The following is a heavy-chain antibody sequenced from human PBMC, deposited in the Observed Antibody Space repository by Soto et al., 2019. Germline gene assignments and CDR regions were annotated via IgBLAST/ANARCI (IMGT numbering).Heavy chain of an antibody. CDR2: TSWECDRK. CDR1: GFTFDDYA. CDR3: ARDSFRGLGGRQAVAGGWFGP. D-gene: IGHD6-19*01. V-gene: IGHV3-43*01. J-gene: IGHJ5*02. Sequence: LRLSCEASGFTFDDYAMHWVRQRPGEGLDWVSLTSWECDRKYYADSVQGPFPISRDNSKNSLYLQMNSLRTEDTALYYCARDSFRGLGGRQAVAGGWFGPWGRGTLVTVSS.